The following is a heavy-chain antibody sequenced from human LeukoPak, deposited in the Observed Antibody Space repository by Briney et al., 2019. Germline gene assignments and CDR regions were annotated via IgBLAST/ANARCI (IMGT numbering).Heavy chain of an antibody. CDR3: AREIRGGYVLGLDS. CDR2: ISSSGNTK. V-gene: IGHV3-11*01. CDR1: GFTFSDFY. D-gene: IGHD5-12*01. Sequence: GGSLRLSCAASGFTFSDFYMSWIRQAPGKGLEWVSYISSSGNTKYYADSVKGRFTMSRDNAKNSLYLQMDSLRVEDTAVYYCAREIRGGYVLGLDSWGQGTLVTVSS. J-gene: IGHJ4*02.